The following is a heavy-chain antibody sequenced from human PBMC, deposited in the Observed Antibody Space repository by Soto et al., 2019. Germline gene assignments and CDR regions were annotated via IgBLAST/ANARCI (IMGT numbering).Heavy chain of an antibody. Sequence: QVQLVESGGGVVQPGKSLRLSCAASGFTFSSYGMHWVRQAPGKGLEWEAVISYDGSNKYYADSVKGRFTISRDNSKKTLYRQMSSLRAEDTAVYYCAKDNCISTSCYRLYNWFDPWGQGTLVTVSS. CDR2: ISYDGSNK. CDR3: AKDNCISTSCYRLYNWFDP. J-gene: IGHJ5*02. V-gene: IGHV3-30*18. D-gene: IGHD2-2*01. CDR1: GFTFSSYG.